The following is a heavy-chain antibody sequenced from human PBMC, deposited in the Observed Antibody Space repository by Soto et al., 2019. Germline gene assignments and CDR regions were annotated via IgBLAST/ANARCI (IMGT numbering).Heavy chain of an antibody. Sequence: ASVKVSCKASGYTFTSYGISWVRQAPGQGLEWMGWISAYNGNTNYAQKLQGRVTMTTDTSTSTAYMELRSLRSDDTAVYYCARGEYYYDSSGYPDYWGQGTLVTVSS. D-gene: IGHD3-22*01. CDR3: ARGEYYYDSSGYPDY. V-gene: IGHV1-18*01. J-gene: IGHJ4*02. CDR1: GYTFTSYG. CDR2: ISAYNGNT.